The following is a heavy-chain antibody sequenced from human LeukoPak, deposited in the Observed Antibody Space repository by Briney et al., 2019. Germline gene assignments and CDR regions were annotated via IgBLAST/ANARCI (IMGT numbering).Heavy chain of an antibody. D-gene: IGHD3-16*01. V-gene: IGHV3-7*03. CDR2: INHNGNVN. CDR3: ARGGGLDV. CDR1: GFTFSSYW. J-gene: IGHJ6*02. Sequence: GGSQRLPCAASGFTFSSYWMNWARQAPGKGLEWVASINHNGNVNYYVDSVKGRFTISRDNAKNSLYLQMSNLRAEDTAVYFCARGGGLDVWGQGATVTVSS.